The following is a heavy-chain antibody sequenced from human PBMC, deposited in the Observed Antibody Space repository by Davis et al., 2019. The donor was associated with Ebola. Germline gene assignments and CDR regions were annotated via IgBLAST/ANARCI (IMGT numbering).Heavy chain of an antibody. V-gene: IGHV6-1*01. CDR3: AVAKTSAYCSSTSCYYYYYYMDV. CDR2: TYYRSKWYN. Sequence: PSETLSLTCAISGDSVSSNSAAWNWIRQSPSRGLEWLGRTYYRSKWYNDYAVSVKSRITINPDTSKNQFSLQLNSVTPEDTAVYYCAVAKTSAYCSSTSCYYYYYYMDVWGKGTTVTVSS. J-gene: IGHJ6*03. CDR1: GDSVSSNSAA. D-gene: IGHD2-2*01.